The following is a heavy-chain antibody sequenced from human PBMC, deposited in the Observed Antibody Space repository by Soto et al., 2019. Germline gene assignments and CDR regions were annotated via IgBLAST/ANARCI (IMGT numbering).Heavy chain of an antibody. V-gene: IGHV3-15*01. CDR2: IQGKSDGGAT. CDR1: GFTLSNAW. J-gene: IGHJ4*02. Sequence: ESGGGLVEPGGSLRLSCAASGFTLSNAWMSWVRQAPGKGLEWVGRIQGKSDGGATVYAAPVRGRFTITRDDSKNTLDLQMSSLKTEDTAMYYCTRVNLGKLDYWGQGTLATVSS. D-gene: IGHD3-16*01. CDR3: TRVNLGKLDY.